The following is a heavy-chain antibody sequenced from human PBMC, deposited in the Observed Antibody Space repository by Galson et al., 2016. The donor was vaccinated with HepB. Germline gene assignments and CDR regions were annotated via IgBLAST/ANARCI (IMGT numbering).Heavy chain of an antibody. CDR3: ARIVGAAVDY. CDR1: GDSVSSNSAA. CDR2: TYYRSKWHY. V-gene: IGHV6-1*01. D-gene: IGHD1-26*01. Sequence: CAISGDSVSSNSAAWNWIRQSPSRGLEWLGRTYYRSKWHYDYAVSVKSRITINPDSSKNQFSLQLNSVTPEDTAVYYCARIVGAAVDYRGQGTLVTVSS. J-gene: IGHJ4*02.